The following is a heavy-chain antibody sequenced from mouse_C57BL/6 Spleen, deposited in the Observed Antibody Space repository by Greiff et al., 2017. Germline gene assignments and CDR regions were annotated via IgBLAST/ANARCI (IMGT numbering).Heavy chain of an antibody. V-gene: IGHV14-2*01. CDR2: IDPEDGET. CDR1: GFNIKDYY. CDR3: ARPLYYYGSSGDY. J-gene: IGHJ2*01. Sequence: EVQLQQSGAELVKPGASVKLSCTASGFNIKDYYMHWVKQRTEQGLEWIGRIDPEDGETKYAQKFQGKATITADTSSNTAYLQLSSLTSEDTAVYYCARPLYYYGSSGDYWGQGTTLTVSS. D-gene: IGHD1-1*01.